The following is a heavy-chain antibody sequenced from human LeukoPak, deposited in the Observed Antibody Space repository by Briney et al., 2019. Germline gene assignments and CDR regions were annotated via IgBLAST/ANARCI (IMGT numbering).Heavy chain of an antibody. J-gene: IGHJ4*02. V-gene: IGHV3-23*01. CDR3: AKRDSSGVHYFDY. Sequence: GGSLRLSCAASGFTFSGSAMSWVRQAPGEGLEWVSLISYSGANSYYTDSVRGRFTISRDNSKDTLFLQMNSLRAEDTAVYYCAKRDSSGVHYFDYWGQGTLVTVSS. CDR2: ISYSGANS. CDR1: GFTFSGSA. D-gene: IGHD3-22*01.